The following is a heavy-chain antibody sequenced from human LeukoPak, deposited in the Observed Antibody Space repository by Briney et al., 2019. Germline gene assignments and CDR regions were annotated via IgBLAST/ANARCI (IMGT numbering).Heavy chain of an antibody. Sequence: GRSLRLSCAVSGFTFSSYDMNWVRQAPGKGLEWVSYISGIGSTIYYADSVEGRFTISRDSAKNSLYLQMNSLRVEDTALYYCARIHPYYYGSGSYLMGYYYFGMDVWGQGTTVTVSS. V-gene: IGHV3-48*03. CDR2: ISGIGSTI. J-gene: IGHJ6*02. CDR1: GFTFSSYD. CDR3: ARIHPYYYGSGSYLMGYYYFGMDV. D-gene: IGHD3-10*01.